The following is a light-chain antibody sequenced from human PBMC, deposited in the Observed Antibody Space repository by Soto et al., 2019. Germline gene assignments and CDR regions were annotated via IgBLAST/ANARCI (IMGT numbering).Light chain of an antibody. CDR3: QQYSSSRRT. CDR1: QSVSRRF. Sequence: DIELTQSPGTLSLSPGDRATLSCRASQSVSRRFFAWYQQKPGQAPSLLISGASTRATGIPDRFSGSGSGTDFTLTISRLEPEDFAVYYCQQYSSSRRTFGQGTKVEIK. CDR2: GAS. J-gene: IGKJ1*01. V-gene: IGKV3-20*01.